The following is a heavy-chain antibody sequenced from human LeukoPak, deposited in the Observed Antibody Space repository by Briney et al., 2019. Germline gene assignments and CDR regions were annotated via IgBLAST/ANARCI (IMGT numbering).Heavy chain of an antibody. CDR3: ARVSPYYDSSGYYLDY. Sequence: GGSLRLSCAASGFTFSSYSMNWVRQAPGKGLEWVSYISSSSSTIYYADSVKGRFTISRDNATNSLYLQMNSLRAEDTAVYYCARVSPYYDSSGYYLDYWGQGTLVTVSS. CDR1: GFTFSSYS. D-gene: IGHD3-22*01. V-gene: IGHV3-48*01. CDR2: ISSSSSTI. J-gene: IGHJ4*02.